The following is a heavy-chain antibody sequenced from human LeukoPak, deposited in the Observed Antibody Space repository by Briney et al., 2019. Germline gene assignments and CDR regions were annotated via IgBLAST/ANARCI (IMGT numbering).Heavy chain of an antibody. CDR1: GYSFTSYW. J-gene: IGHJ4*02. V-gene: IGHV5-51*01. D-gene: IGHD3-10*01. CDR3: ARAYYYGSGSSIGFGY. Sequence: GEPLKISCKGSGYSFTSYWIGWVRQMPGKGLEWMGIIYPGDSDTRYSPSFQGQVTISADKSISTAYLQWSSLKASDTAMYYCARAYYYGSGSSIGFGYWGQGTLVTVSS. CDR2: IYPGDSDT.